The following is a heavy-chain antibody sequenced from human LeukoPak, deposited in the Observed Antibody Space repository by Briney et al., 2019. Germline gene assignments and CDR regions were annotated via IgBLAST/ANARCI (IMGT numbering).Heavy chain of an antibody. V-gene: IGHV4-34*01. CDR2: INHSGST. D-gene: IGHD6-13*01. CDR1: GGSFSGYY. J-gene: IGHJ4*02. Sequence: PSETLSLTCAVYGGSFSGYYWSWIRQPPGKGLEWIGEINHSGSTNYNPSLKSRVTISVDTSKNQLSLRLSSVSAAETEVYNCARSYSSSWYNYWGQGTHVTVSS. CDR3: ARSYSSSWYNY.